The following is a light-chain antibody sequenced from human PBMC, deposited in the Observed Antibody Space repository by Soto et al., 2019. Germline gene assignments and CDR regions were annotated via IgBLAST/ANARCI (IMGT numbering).Light chain of an antibody. CDR1: SGDVGGYYY. CDR2: EVT. Sequence: QSALTQPPSASGSPGQSVTISCTGTSGDVGGYYYVSWYQHHPGKVPKLIIYEVTKRPSGVPDRFSGSKSGNTASLTVSGLQAEDEADYYCMSYVGSNIFVFGNGTKVTVL. J-gene: IGLJ1*01. CDR3: MSYVGSNIFV. V-gene: IGLV2-8*01.